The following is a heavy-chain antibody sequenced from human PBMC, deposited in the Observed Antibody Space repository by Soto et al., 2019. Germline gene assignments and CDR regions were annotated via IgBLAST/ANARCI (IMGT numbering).Heavy chain of an antibody. CDR3: AHRTDYGDYSPYFDY. J-gene: IGHJ4*02. V-gene: IGHV2-5*02. CDR2: IYWDDDK. D-gene: IGHD4-17*01. CDR1: GFSLSTSGVG. Sequence: TLVNPTQTLTLTCTFSGFSLSTSGVGVGWIRQPPGKALEWLALIYWDDDKRYSPSLKSRLTITKDTSKNQVVLIMTNMDPVDTATYYCAHRTDYGDYSPYFDYWGQGTLVTVS.